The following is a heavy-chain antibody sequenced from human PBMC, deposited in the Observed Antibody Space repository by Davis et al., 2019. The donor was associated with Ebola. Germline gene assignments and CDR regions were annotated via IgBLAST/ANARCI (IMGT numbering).Heavy chain of an antibody. D-gene: IGHD2-15*01. Sequence: GESLKISCAASGFTFSDYYMSWIRQAPGKGLEWVSYISSSGSTIYYADSVKGRFTIYRDNAKNSLYLQMNSLRAEDTAVYYCARDRHVVNFYYYYGMDVWGQGTTVTVSS. V-gene: IGHV3-11*01. CDR1: GFTFSDYY. CDR3: ARDRHVVNFYYYYGMDV. CDR2: ISSSGSTI. J-gene: IGHJ6*02.